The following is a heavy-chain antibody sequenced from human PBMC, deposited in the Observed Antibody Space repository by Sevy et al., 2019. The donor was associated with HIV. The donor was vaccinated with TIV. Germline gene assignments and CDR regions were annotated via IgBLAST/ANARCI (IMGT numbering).Heavy chain of an antibody. CDR2: IIYDGSKK. Sequence: GGSLRLSCAASGFTFSSYAMHWVRQAPGKGLEWVADIIYDGSKKYYADSVKGRFTISRDNSKNTLYLQLNSLRAEDTAIYYCARDQHDYAGNVSTGWFDPRGQGTLVTVSS. V-gene: IGHV3-30*04. CDR3: ARDQHDYAGNVSTGWFDP. CDR1: GFTFSSYA. J-gene: IGHJ5*02. D-gene: IGHD4-17*01.